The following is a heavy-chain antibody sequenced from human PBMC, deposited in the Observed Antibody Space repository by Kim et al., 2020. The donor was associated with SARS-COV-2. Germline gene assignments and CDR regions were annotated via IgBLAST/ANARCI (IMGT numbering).Heavy chain of an antibody. CDR2: IYYSGST. J-gene: IGHJ6*02. V-gene: IGHV4-30-4*01. D-gene: IGHD6-6*01. Sequence: SETLSLTCTVSGGSISSGDYYWSWIRQPPGKGLEWIGYIYYSGSTYYNPSLKSRVTISVDTSKNQFSLRLSSVTAADTAVYYCARAGHSSSPSDYYYYAMDVWGQGTTVTVSS. CDR1: GGSISSGDYY. CDR3: ARAGHSSSPSDYYYYAMDV.